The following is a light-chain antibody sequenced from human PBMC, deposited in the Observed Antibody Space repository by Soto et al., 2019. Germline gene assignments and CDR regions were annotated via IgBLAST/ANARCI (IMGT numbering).Light chain of an antibody. CDR3: AAWDYSMSAYV. CDR1: SGDVGGYDY. CDR2: EVT. V-gene: IGLV2-8*01. J-gene: IGLJ1*01. Sequence: QSVLTQPPSASGSPGQSVTISCTGTSGDVGGYDYVSWYQQHPGKAPKLMIYEVTKRPLGVPDRFSGSKSGTSASLTISGPQSEDEAFYYCAAWDYSMSAYVFGTGTKVIV.